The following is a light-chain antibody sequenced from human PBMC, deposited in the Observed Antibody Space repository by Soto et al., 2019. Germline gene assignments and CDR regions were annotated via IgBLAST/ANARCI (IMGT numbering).Light chain of an antibody. CDR3: QQYNSYSWT. CDR1: QSISSY. CDR2: DAS. V-gene: IGKV1-5*01. J-gene: IGKJ1*01. Sequence: DIQMTQAPSSLAASVGDRVNITCRASQSISSYLNWYQQKPGEAPKLLIYDASSLESGVPSRFSGSGSGTDFSLTINSLQPDDLATYYCQQYNSYSWTFGQGTKVDIK.